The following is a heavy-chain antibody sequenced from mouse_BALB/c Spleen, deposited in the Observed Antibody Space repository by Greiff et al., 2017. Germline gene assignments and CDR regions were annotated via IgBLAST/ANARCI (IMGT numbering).Heavy chain of an antibody. V-gene: IGHV5-6-5*01. Sequence: EVQLVESGGGLVKPGGSLKLSCAASGFTFSSYAMSWVRQTPEKRLEWVASISSGGSTYYPDSVKGRFTISRDNARNILYLQMSSLRSEDTAMYYCARGDYYGYWYFDVWGEGTTVTVSA. D-gene: IGHD1-1*01. CDR1: GFTFSSYA. J-gene: IGHJ1*01. CDR2: ISSGGST. CDR3: ARGDYYGYWYFDV.